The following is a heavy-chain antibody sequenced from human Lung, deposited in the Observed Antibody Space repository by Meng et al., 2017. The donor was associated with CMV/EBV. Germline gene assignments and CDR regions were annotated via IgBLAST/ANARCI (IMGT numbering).Heavy chain of an antibody. D-gene: IGHD1-26*01. CDR3: AKGNSGSYYYWFDP. CDR2: ISGSGGST. CDR1: GFTFSSYA. V-gene: IGHV3-23*01. Sequence: AFGFTFSSYAMSWVRQAPGKGLVWVSAISGSGGSTYYADSVKGRFTIARDNSKNTLYLQMNSLRAEDTAVYYCAKGNSGSYYYWFDPWGQGTLVTVSS. J-gene: IGHJ5*02.